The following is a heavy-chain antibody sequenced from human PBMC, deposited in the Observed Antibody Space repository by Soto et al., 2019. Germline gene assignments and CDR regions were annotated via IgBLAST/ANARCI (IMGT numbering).Heavy chain of an antibody. CDR1: GYSFTSYW. V-gene: IGHV5-51*01. D-gene: IGHD2-15*01. CDR2: IYPGDSDT. Sequence: GESLKISCKGSGYSFTSYWIGWVRQMPGKGLEWMGIIYPGDSDTRYSPSFQGQVTISADKSISTTYLQWSSLKASDTAMYYCARILPYWARLSSFDYWGQGTLVTVSS. CDR3: ARILPYWARLSSFDY. J-gene: IGHJ4*02.